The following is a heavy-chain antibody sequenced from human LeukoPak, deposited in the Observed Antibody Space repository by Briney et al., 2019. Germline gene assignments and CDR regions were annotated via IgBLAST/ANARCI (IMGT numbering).Heavy chain of an antibody. CDR1: GFTFSSYG. Sequence: GGSLRLSCAASGFTFSSYGMHWVRQAPGKGLEWVAVISYDGGNKYYADSVKGRFTISRDNSKNTLYLQMNSLRAEDTAVYYCAKDAYGSGSYYLNWFDPWGQGTLVTVSS. J-gene: IGHJ5*02. V-gene: IGHV3-30*18. CDR3: AKDAYGSGSYYLNWFDP. D-gene: IGHD3-10*01. CDR2: ISYDGGNK.